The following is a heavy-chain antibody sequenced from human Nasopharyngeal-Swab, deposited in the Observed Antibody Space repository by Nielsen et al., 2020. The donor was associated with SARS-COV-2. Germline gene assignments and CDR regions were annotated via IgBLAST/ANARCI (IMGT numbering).Heavy chain of an antibody. D-gene: IGHD3-10*01. CDR3: AKGVSGSYYAIDY. CDR2: ISASGEST. V-gene: IGHV3-23*01. Sequence: GESLKISCAASGFTFSSYAMTWVGQAQGKGLEWVSTISASGESTFYGDSVKGRFTISRDNAKNTLYLQMSSLRAEDTAVYYCAKGVSGSYYAIDYWGQGTLVTVSS. CDR1: GFTFSSYA. J-gene: IGHJ4*02.